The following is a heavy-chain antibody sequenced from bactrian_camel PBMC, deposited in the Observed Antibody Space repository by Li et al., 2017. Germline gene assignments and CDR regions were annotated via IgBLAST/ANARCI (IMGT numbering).Heavy chain of an antibody. CDR1: AATSARYTRYC. V-gene: IGHV3S68*01. Sequence: VQLVESGGGSVQAGGSLTLSCAPSAATSARYTRYCMAWFRQPPGKEREGVATMDIDGSISYADSVKGRFTLSKDNAKNTLYLQMNNLKPEDTAMYYCAAVTGCSLTPWLRDPGNKSGPMNWGQGTQVTVS. J-gene: IGHJ4*01. CDR3: AAVTGCSLTPWLRDPGNKSGPMN. D-gene: IGHD3*01. CDR2: MDIDGSI.